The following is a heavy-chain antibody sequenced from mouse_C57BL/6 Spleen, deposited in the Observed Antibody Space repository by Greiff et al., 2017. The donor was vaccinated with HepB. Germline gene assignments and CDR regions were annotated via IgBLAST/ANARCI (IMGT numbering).Heavy chain of an antibody. CDR3: ASNYGPWFAD. D-gene: IGHD1-1*02. CDR1: GFTFSSYG. CDR2: ISSGGSYT. V-gene: IGHV5-6*02. Sequence: DVKLVESGGDLVKPGGSLKLSCAASGFTFSSYGMSWVRQTPDKRLEWVATISSGGSYTYYPDSVKGRFNISRDNAKNTLYLQMSSLKSEDTALYYCASNYGPWFADWGQGTLVTVSA. J-gene: IGHJ3*01.